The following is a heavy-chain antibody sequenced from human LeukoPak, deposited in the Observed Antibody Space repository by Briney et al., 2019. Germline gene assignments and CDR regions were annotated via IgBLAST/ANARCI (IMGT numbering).Heavy chain of an antibody. D-gene: IGHD4/OR15-4a*01. CDR1: GFTFSNYW. V-gene: IGHV3-74*01. Sequence: GGSLRLSCVTSGFTFSNYWMHWVRQVPGKGLVWVSRIKGDGSSTRNADSVKGRFTISRDNAKNTLYLQMNSLRAEDTAVYYCARVGATRVYWGQGTLVTVSS. CDR2: IKGDGSST. CDR3: ARVGATRVY. J-gene: IGHJ4*02.